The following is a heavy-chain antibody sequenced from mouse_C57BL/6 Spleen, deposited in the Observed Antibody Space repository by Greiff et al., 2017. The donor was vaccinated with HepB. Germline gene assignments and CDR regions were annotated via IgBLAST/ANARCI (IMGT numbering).Heavy chain of an antibody. Sequence: QVQLKQSGAELVRPGASVKLSCKASGYTFTDYYINWVKQRPGQGLEWIARIYPGSGNTYYNEKFKGKATLTAEKSSSTAYMQLSSLTSEDSAVYFCAREAHYYGSPYFDYWGQGTTLTVSS. V-gene: IGHV1-76*01. CDR1: GYTFTDYY. J-gene: IGHJ2*01. CDR3: AREAHYYGSPYFDY. CDR2: IYPGSGNT. D-gene: IGHD1-1*01.